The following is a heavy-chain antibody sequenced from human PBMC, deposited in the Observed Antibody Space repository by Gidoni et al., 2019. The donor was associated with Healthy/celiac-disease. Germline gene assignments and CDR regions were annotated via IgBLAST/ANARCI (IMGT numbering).Heavy chain of an antibody. Sequence: QLQLQESGPGLVKPSETLSLTCTEPGGSISSSSYYWGWIRQPPGKGLEWIGSIYYSGSTYYNPSLKSRVTISVDTSKNQFSLKLSSVTAADTAVYYCAVTGGLDVWGQGTTVTVSS. CDR3: AVTGGLDV. D-gene: IGHD2-21*02. CDR2: IYYSGST. V-gene: IGHV4-39*01. J-gene: IGHJ6*02. CDR1: GGSISSSSYY.